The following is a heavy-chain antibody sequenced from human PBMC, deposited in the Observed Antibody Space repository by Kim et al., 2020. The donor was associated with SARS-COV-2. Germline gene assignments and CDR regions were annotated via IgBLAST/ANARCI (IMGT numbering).Heavy chain of an antibody. D-gene: IGHD6-19*01. CDR1: GFTFSSYW. J-gene: IGHJ6*02. Sequence: GGSLRLSCAASGFTFSSYWMSWVRQAPGKGLEWVANIKQDGSEKYYVDSVKGRFTISRDNAKNSLYLQMNSLRAEDTAVYYCAREGSSGWYGGYYYYYGMDVWGQGTTVTVSS. CDR3: AREGSSGWYGGYYYYYGMDV. V-gene: IGHV3-7*03. CDR2: IKQDGSEK.